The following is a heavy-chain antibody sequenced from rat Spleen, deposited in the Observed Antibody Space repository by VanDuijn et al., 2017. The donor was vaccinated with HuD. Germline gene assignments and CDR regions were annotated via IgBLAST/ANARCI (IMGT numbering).Heavy chain of an antibody. V-gene: IGHV2-15*01. Sequence: QVRLKESGPGLVQPSQTLSLTCTVSGFSLTSYHVSWVRQPPGKGLGWMGVIWSGGSTAHNSLLESRLSVTRDTSKSQVFLKVISLQTEDTAIYFCTRDGSYYYGPYVMDAWGQGASVTVSS. D-gene: IGHD1-12*02. CDR3: TRDGSYYYGPYVMDA. CDR1: GFSLTSYH. J-gene: IGHJ4*01. CDR2: IWSGGST.